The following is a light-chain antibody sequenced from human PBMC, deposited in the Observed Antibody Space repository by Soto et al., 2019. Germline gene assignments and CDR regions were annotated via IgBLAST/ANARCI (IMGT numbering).Light chain of an antibody. CDR3: CSYATIDTLL. CDR2: AGT. J-gene: IGLJ2*01. Sequence: QSALTQPASVSGSPGQSITISYTGTSSDVGFYNLVSWYHQYPGKAPKLILYAGTKRPSGLSTRFSGSMSGSTASLTISGLQAEDEGNYYCCSYATIDTLLFGGGTKLTVL. CDR1: SSDVGFYNL. V-gene: IGLV2-23*01.